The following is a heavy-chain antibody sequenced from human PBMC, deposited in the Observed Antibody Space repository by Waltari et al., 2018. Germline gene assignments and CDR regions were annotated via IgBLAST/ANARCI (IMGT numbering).Heavy chain of an antibody. D-gene: IGHD3-16*02. V-gene: IGHV3-48*01. J-gene: IGHJ4*02. Sequence: EVQLVESGGGLVQPGGSLRLFCAASGFTFSSYSMNWVRQAPGKGLEWVSYISSSSSTIYYADSVKGRFTISRDNAKNSLYLQMNSLRAEDTAVYYCAREHGDYIWGSYPEFDYWGQGTLVTVSS. CDR2: ISSSSSTI. CDR3: AREHGDYIWGSYPEFDY. CDR1: GFTFSSYS.